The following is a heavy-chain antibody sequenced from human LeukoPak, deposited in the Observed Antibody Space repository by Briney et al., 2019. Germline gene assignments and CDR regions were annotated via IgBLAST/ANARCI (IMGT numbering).Heavy chain of an antibody. V-gene: IGHV3-23*01. CDR1: GFTISSYA. CDR2: IDSSGSYT. J-gene: IGHJ4*02. CDR3: AKDRDSGSYSMVGNFDY. Sequence: GGSLRLSCAVSGFTISSYAMSWVRQAPGKGLEWVSAIDSSGSYTWYDDSVKGRFTISRDNSKNTLYLQMNSLRAEDTAVYYCAKDRDSGSYSMVGNFDYWGQGTLVTVSS. D-gene: IGHD3-10*01.